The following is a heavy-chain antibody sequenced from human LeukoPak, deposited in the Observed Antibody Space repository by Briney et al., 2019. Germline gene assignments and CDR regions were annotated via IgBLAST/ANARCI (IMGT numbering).Heavy chain of an antibody. CDR3: ANCDRRAWGEFDS. V-gene: IGHV4-39*01. D-gene: IGHD3-16*01. J-gene: IGHJ4*02. CDR2: LYHTGST. Sequence: SETLSLTCTVSGGSFTTNAYYWGWIRQPPGKGLEWIGNLYHTGSTYYNPSLKNRVAISVDTSKNQFSLNLSSVTAADTGVYYCANCDRRAWGEFDSWGQGTLVTVSS. CDR1: GGSFTTNAYY.